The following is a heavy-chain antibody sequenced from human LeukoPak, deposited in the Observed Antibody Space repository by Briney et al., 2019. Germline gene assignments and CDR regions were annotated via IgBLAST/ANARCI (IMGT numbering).Heavy chain of an antibody. D-gene: IGHD3-22*01. Sequence: SETLSLTCTVSGYSISSGYYWGWIRQPPGKGLEWIGSIYHSGSTYYNPSLKSRVTISVDTSKNQFSLKLSSVTAADTAVYYCARASYSYDISGWVPFDYWGQETLVTVSS. J-gene: IGHJ4*02. V-gene: IGHV4-38-2*02. CDR1: GYSISSGYY. CDR3: ARASYSYDISGWVPFDY. CDR2: IYHSGST.